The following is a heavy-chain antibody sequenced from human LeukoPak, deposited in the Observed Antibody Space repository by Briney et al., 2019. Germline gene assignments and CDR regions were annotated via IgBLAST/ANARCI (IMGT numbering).Heavy chain of an antibody. CDR1: GYTFTSYD. V-gene: IGHV1-69*06. J-gene: IGHJ6*03. CDR3: ARVNGDWNYGYYYYYMDV. CDR2: IIPIFGTA. Sequence: ASVKVSCKASGYTFTSYDISWVRQAPGQGLEWMGGIIPIFGTANYAQKFQGRVTITADKSTSTAYMELSSLRSEDTAVYYCARVNGDWNYGYYYYYMDVWGKGTTVTVSS. D-gene: IGHD1-7*01.